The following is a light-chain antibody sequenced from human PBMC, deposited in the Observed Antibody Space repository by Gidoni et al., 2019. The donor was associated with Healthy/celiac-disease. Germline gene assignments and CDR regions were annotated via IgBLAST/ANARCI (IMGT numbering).Light chain of an antibody. J-gene: IGLJ2*01. Sequence: SYELTQPPSVSVSPGQTASITCPGDKLGDKYACWYQQKPGQSPVLVIYQDSKRPSGIPERFSGYNSGNTATLTISGTQAMDEADYYCQAWDSSHVVFGGGTKLTVL. CDR2: QDS. CDR1: KLGDKY. V-gene: IGLV3-1*01. CDR3: QAWDSSHVV.